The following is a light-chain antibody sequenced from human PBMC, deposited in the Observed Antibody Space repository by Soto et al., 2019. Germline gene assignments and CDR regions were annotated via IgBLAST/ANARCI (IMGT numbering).Light chain of an antibody. Sequence: EIVLTQSPGTLSLSPGERATLSCRASQSVSSSYLAWYQQKPGQAPRLLIYGASSRATGIPDRFSGSGSGTDFTLTISRLEPEYFAVYYCQQYGSPLVTFGQGTRLEIK. CDR2: GAS. V-gene: IGKV3-20*01. J-gene: IGKJ5*01. CDR3: QQYGSPLVT. CDR1: QSVSSSY.